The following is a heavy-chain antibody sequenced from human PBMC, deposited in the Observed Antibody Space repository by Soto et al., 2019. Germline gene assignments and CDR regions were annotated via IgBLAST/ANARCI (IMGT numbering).Heavy chain of an antibody. D-gene: IGHD3-16*01. CDR1: GFTFNNYG. CDR2: IWYDGSHK. V-gene: IGHV3-33*01. CDR3: ARDKTFGGTIGSAFDS. Sequence: QVQVVESGGGVVQPGTSLRLSCAASGFTFNNYGMHWVRQAPGKGLEWVAVIWYDGSHKYYADSVKGRFTISGDNSKNTVYLQMSSLRGEDTAVYYCARDKTFGGTIGSAFDSWGQGTLVTVSS. J-gene: IGHJ4*02.